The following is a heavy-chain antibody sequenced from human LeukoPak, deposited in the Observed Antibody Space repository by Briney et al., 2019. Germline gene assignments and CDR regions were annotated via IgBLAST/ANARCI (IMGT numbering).Heavy chain of an antibody. CDR3: ARRLLGYCSGGSCYSGYFQH. J-gene: IGHJ1*01. Sequence: GGSLRLSCAASGFTFSSYAMSWVRQAPGKGLEWVSAFSGSGGDTYYADSVKGRFTISRDNAKNSLYLQMNSLRAEDTAVYYCARRLLGYCSGGSCYSGYFQHWGQGTLVTVSS. CDR1: GFTFSSYA. CDR2: FSGSGGDT. D-gene: IGHD2-15*01. V-gene: IGHV3-23*01.